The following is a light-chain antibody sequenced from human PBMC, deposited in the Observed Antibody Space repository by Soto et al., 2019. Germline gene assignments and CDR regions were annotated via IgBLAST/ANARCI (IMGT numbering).Light chain of an antibody. CDR1: QSISSW. CDR3: QQYNSYSPLT. CDR2: DAF. Sequence: DIQMTQSPSSLSASVGDRVTITCRASQSISSWLAWYQQTPGKAPKLLIFDAFSLESGVPSRFSGSRSGTEFTLTISSLQPDDYATYYCQQYNSYSPLTFGGGTQGGY. V-gene: IGKV1-5*01. J-gene: IGKJ4*01.